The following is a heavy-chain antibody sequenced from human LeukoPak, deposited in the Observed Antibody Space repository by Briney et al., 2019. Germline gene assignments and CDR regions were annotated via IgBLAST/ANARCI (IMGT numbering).Heavy chain of an antibody. CDR1: GGSISSGSYY. CDR2: IYASGGT. Sequence: SETLSLTCTVSGGSISSGSYYWSWLRQPAGKGLEWIGHIYASGGTKYNPSLESRFTISIDTSKNQLSLRLSSVTAADTAVYYCTREKSYGYIRADSWGQGTLVTVSS. J-gene: IGHJ4*02. D-gene: IGHD3-16*01. V-gene: IGHV4-61*09. CDR3: TREKSYGYIRADS.